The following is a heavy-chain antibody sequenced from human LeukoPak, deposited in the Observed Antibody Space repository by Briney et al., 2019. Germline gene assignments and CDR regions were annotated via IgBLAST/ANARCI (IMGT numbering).Heavy chain of an antibody. V-gene: IGHV3-23*01. J-gene: IGHJ3*01. D-gene: IGHD3-16*02. CDR3: ARDMQLST. CDR2: ISYSGANS. Sequence: QSGGSLRLSCLASGFTFSGSAMSWVRQAPGEGLEWVSLISYSGANSYYTDSVRGRFTISRDNSKDTLFLQMNSLRAEETAIYYCARDMQLSTWGLGTMVTVSS. CDR1: GFTFSGSA.